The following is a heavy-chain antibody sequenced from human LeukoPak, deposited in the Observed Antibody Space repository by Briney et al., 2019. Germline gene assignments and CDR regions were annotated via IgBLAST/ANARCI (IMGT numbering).Heavy chain of an antibody. V-gene: IGHV3-23*01. CDR2: SRCGGENT. J-gene: IGHJ4*02. CDR1: GFTFITYI. CDR3: AKISWDGRGTFY. D-gene: IGHD2-15*01. Sequence: GGSLRLSCAASGFTFITYIMNRVRQAAGKGLEWVSASRCGGENTYYADSVNDRFTISKYNSKVTLSLQMNSLRAEYTAIYYCAKISWDGRGTFYWGQGTMVTVSS.